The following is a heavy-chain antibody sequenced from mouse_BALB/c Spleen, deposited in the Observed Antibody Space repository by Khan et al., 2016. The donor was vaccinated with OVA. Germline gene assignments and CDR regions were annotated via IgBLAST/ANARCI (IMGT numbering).Heavy chain of an antibody. D-gene: IGHD6-1*01. J-gene: IGHJ3*01. CDR3: TRGAGGSRFDY. V-gene: IGHV1S137*01. CDR2: ISTYYGDV. Sequence: VQLQESGAELVRPGVSVKISCKGSGYTFTDFTIHWVKQSHALSLEWIGVISTYYGDVTYNQKFKGKATMTVDKSSSTTYMELARLTSEDSAIFYWTRGAGGSRFDYWGQGTLVTVSA. CDR1: GYTFTDFT.